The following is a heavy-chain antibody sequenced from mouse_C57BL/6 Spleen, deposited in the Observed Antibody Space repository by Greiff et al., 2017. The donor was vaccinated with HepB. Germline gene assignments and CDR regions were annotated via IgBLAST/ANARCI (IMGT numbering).Heavy chain of an antibody. J-gene: IGHJ4*01. V-gene: IGHV1-61*01. Sequence: VQLQQPGAELVRPGSSVKLSCKASGYTFTRYWMGWVKQRPGQGLEWIGNIYPSDSETHYNQKFKDKATLTVDKSSSTAYMQLSSLTSEDSAVYYCARGLGLGAMDYWGQGTSVTVSS. D-gene: IGHD4-1*01. CDR2: IYPSDSET. CDR1: GYTFTRYW. CDR3: ARGLGLGAMDY.